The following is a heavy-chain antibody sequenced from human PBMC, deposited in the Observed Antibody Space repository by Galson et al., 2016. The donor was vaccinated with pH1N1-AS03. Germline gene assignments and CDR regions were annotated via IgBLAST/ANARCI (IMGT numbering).Heavy chain of an antibody. CDR1: AFTFSNAW. CDR2: IKSETDGGTT. Sequence: SLRLSCAGSAFTFSNAWMTWVRQAPGKGLEWIGRIKSETDGGTTDYAAPVKGRFTISRDDSINTLYLQMNSLQTDDTGAYFCTTDGPGGYITWGQGTLVIVSS. CDR3: TTDGPGGYIT. V-gene: IGHV3-15*01. J-gene: IGHJ4*03. D-gene: IGHD5-12*01.